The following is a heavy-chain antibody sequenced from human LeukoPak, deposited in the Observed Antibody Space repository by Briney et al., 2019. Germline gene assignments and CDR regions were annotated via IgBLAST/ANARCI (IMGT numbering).Heavy chain of an antibody. CDR3: ARGIVVVVAATEWFDP. J-gene: IGHJ5*02. V-gene: IGHV1-2*02. D-gene: IGHD2-15*01. CDR1: GYTFTGYY. Sequence: ASVKVSCKASGYTFTGYYMHWVRQAPGQGLEWMGWINPNSGGTNYAQKFQGRVTMTRDTSISTAYMELSRLRSDDTAVYYCARGIVVVVAATEWFDPWGQGTLVTVSS. CDR2: INPNSGGT.